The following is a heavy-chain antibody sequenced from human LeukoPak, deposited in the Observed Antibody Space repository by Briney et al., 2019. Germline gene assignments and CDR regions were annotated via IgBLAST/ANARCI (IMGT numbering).Heavy chain of an antibody. D-gene: IGHD6-13*01. V-gene: IGHV3-21*04. J-gene: IGHJ2*01. Sequence: GGSLRLSCAASGFTFSSYSMNWVRQAPGKGLEWVSSISSSSSYIYYADSVKGRFTISRDNAKNSLYLQMNSLRAEDTAVYYCARDRSIAASGRSWYFDLWGRGTLVTVSS. CDR2: ISSSSSYI. CDR3: ARDRSIAASGRSWYFDL. CDR1: GFTFSSYS.